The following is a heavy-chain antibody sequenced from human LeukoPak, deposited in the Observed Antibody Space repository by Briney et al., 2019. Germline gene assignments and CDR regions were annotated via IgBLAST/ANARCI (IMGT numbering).Heavy chain of an antibody. D-gene: IGHD3-22*01. Sequence: GGSLRLSCAASGFTFSSYEMNWVRQAPGKGLGWVSYISSSGSTIYYADSVKGRFTISRDNSKNTLYLQMNSLRAEDTAVYYCARKTDSGGQGDYWGPGTLVTVSS. CDR3: ARKTDSGGQGDY. J-gene: IGHJ4*02. CDR2: ISSSGSTI. CDR1: GFTFSSYE. V-gene: IGHV3-48*03.